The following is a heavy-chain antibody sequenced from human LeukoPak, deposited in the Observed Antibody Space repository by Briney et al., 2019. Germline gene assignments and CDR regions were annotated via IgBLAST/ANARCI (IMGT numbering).Heavy chain of an antibody. CDR2: ISYDGSNK. V-gene: IGHV3-30-3*01. Sequence: GGSLRLSCAASGFTFSSYAMHWVRQAPGKGLEWVAVISYDGSNKYYADSVKGRFTISRDNSKNTLYLQMNSLRAEDTAVYYCARDFQRDILTGYYKDYWGQGTLVTVSS. CDR1: GFTFSSYA. CDR3: ARDFQRDILTGYYKDY. D-gene: IGHD3-9*01. J-gene: IGHJ4*02.